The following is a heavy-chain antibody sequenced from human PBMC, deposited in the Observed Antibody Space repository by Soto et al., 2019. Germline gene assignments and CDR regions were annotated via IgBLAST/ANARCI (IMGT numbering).Heavy chain of an antibody. V-gene: IGHV4-4*02. D-gene: IGHD3-16*01. Sequence: QVQLQGSGPGLMKPSGTLSLTCAVSGGSISSTNWWSWVRQPPGKGLEWIGEIYHSGSTNYNPSLKSRVTISVDKSKNQFSLKLSSVTAADTAVYYCARATLDSSYYVDWYFDLWGRGTLVTVSS. CDR2: IYHSGST. CDR3: ARATLDSSYYVDWYFDL. CDR1: GGSISSTNW. J-gene: IGHJ2*01.